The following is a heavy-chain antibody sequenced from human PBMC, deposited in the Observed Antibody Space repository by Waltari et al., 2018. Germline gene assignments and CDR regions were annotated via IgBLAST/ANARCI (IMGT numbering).Heavy chain of an antibody. Sequence: QVQLVQSGAEVKNPGASVKLSCKTSSYTFSTYGINWVRQAPGQGLEWMGWISGYNGNTNDAQNLQDRVTMTTDTSTNTAYMELRSLRSDDTAVYYCASGGFDYWGQGTLVTVSS. CDR3: ASGGFDY. V-gene: IGHV1-18*01. CDR1: SYTFSTYG. J-gene: IGHJ4*02. CDR2: ISGYNGNT.